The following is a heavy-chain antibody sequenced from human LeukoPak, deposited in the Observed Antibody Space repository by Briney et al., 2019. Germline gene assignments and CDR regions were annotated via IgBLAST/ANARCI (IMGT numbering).Heavy chain of an antibody. CDR1: GGSISSTIYY. V-gene: IGHV4-39*01. J-gene: IGHJ4*02. D-gene: IGHD1-26*01. CDR3: ARHVDGNYFDY. CDR2: IYYSGST. Sequence: SETLSLTCTVSGGSISSTIYYWGWIRQPPGKGLEWIGSIYYSGSTYHNPSLKSRVTLFVDTSKNQFFLKLSSVTAADMAVYYCARHVDGNYFDYWGQGTLVTVSS.